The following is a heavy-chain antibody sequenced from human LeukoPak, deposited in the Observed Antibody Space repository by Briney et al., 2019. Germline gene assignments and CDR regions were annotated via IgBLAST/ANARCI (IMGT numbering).Heavy chain of an antibody. V-gene: IGHV3-48*04. CDR3: ARDNDFWSGYYLDY. J-gene: IGHJ4*02. D-gene: IGHD3-3*01. Sequence: GGSLRLSCAASGFTFSSYSMNWVRQAPGKGLEWVSYISSSGSTIYYADSVKGRFTISRDNAKNTLYLQMNSLRAEDTAVYYCARDNDFWSGYYLDYWGQGTLVTVSS. CDR2: ISSSGSTI. CDR1: GFTFSSYS.